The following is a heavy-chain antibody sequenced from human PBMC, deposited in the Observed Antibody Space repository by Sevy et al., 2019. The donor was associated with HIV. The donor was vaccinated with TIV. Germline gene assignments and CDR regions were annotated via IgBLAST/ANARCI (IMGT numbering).Heavy chain of an antibody. Sequence: ASVKVSCKASGYTFTGYYMHWVRQAPGQGLEWMGWINPNSGGTNYAQKFQGRVTMTRDTSISTAYMELSRLRSDETAVYYCAVAGYSSSQGYYFDYWGQGTLVTVSS. CDR2: INPNSGGT. CDR3: AVAGYSSSQGYYFDY. D-gene: IGHD6-13*01. CDR1: GYTFTGYY. V-gene: IGHV1-2*02. J-gene: IGHJ4*02.